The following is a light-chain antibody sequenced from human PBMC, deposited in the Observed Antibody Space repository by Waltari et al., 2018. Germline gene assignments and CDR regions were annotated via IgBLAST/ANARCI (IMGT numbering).Light chain of an antibody. CDR3: QTWDSSSVV. CDR1: KLGTKF. J-gene: IGLJ2*01. Sequence: SDLTQPPSVSVSPGQTAKITCSGDKLGTKFACWYQQKPGQSPGLVIYKDTLRPSEVPARFSGSNSENTATLTISGTQAMEEADYYCQTWDSSSVVFGGGTKLTVL. V-gene: IGLV3-1*01. CDR2: KDT.